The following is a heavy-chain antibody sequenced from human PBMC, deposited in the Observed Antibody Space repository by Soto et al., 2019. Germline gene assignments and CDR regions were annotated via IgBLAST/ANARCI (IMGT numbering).Heavy chain of an antibody. CDR1: GAALNSGNYY. D-gene: IGHD2-21*01. J-gene: IGHJ5*02. CDR3: ARLRIATNNYKWFDP. Sequence: SETLSLTCSVSGAALNSGNYYWSWIRQVPGKGLEWIGHIYVTGAVDYNPSLRDRITISQVTSERQFSLNLRLVTAADTAAYYCARLRIATNNYKWFDPWGQGTLVTVSS. CDR2: IYVTGAV. V-gene: IGHV4-31*03.